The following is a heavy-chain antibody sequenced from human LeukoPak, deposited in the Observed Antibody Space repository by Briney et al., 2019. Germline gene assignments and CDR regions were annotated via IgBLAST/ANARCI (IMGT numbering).Heavy chain of an antibody. CDR1: GFSFSSNA. Sequence: GGSLRLSCAASGFSFSSNAMSWVRQAPGKGLEWVSGITDSGGSTYYADSLKGRFTISRDNSKNTLYLQMNSLRAEDTAIYYCAGTYYYHSRGYYPAYWGQGTLVTVSS. CDR2: ITDSGGST. D-gene: IGHD3-22*01. V-gene: IGHV3-23*01. CDR3: AGTYYYHSRGYYPAY. J-gene: IGHJ4*02.